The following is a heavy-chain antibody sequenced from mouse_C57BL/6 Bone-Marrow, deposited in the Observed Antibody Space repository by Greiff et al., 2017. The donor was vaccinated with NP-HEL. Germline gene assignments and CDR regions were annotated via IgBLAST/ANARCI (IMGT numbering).Heavy chain of an antibody. Sequence: EVQRVESGGDLVKPGGSLKLSCAASGFTFSSYGMSWVRQTPDKRLEWVATISSGGSYTYYPDRVKGRFTISRDNAKNTLYLQMSSLKSEDTAMYYCARPYYYGSSSRYYAMDYWGQGTSVTVSS. J-gene: IGHJ4*01. CDR2: ISSGGSYT. V-gene: IGHV5-6*01. CDR3: ARPYYYGSSSRYYAMDY. D-gene: IGHD1-1*01. CDR1: GFTFSSYG.